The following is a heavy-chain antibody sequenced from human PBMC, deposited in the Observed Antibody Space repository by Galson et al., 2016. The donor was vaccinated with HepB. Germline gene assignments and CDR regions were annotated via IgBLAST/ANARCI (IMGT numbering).Heavy chain of an antibody. Sequence: SLRLSCAASSLTVSNNHMSWVRQAPGKGLEWVSVIFPAGNTYYADSVKGRFTISSDNSKNTLYLQMYSLRAEDTAVYYCAAMTTVTTIAYWGRGTLVTVSS. J-gene: IGHJ4*02. D-gene: IGHD4-17*01. V-gene: IGHV3-53*01. CDR2: IFPAGNT. CDR1: SLTVSNNH. CDR3: AAMTTVTTIAY.